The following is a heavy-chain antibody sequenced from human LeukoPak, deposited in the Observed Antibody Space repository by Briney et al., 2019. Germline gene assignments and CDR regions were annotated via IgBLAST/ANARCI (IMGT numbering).Heavy chain of an antibody. Sequence: ASVKVSCKASGYTFTSYGISWVRQAPGQGLEWMGWISAYNGNTNYAQKLQGRVTMTTDTSTSTAYMELRSLRSGDTAVYYCARDGKRYCSSTSCYIGDYWGQGTLVTVSS. D-gene: IGHD2-2*02. V-gene: IGHV1-18*01. J-gene: IGHJ4*02. CDR2: ISAYNGNT. CDR3: ARDGKRYCSSTSCYIGDY. CDR1: GYTFTSYG.